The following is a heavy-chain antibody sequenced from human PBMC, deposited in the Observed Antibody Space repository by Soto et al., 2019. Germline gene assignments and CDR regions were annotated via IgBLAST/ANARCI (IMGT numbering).Heavy chain of an antibody. V-gene: IGHV3-21*01. CDR3: AREDEGGSGSYFPDY. CDR1: GFTFSSYS. Sequence: EVQLVESGGGLVKPGGSLRLSCAASGFTFSSYSMNWVRQAPGKGLERVSSISSSSSYIYYADSVKGRFTISRDNAKNSLYLQMNSLRAEDTAVYYCAREDEGGSGSYFPDYWGQGTLVTVSS. J-gene: IGHJ4*02. D-gene: IGHD3-10*01. CDR2: ISSSSSYI.